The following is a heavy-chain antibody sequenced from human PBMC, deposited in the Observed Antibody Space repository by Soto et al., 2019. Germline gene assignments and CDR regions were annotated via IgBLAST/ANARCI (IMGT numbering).Heavy chain of an antibody. J-gene: IGHJ4*02. CDR2: FDPEDGET. V-gene: IGHV1-24*01. CDR1: GYTLTELS. CDR3: ATAAPINIVVVVAATPSYFDY. D-gene: IGHD2-15*01. Sequence: EASVKVSCKVSGYTLTELSMHWVRQAPGKGLEWMGGFDPEDGETIYAQKFQGRVTMTEDTSTDTAYMELSSLRSEDTAVYYCATAAPINIVVVVAATPSYFDYWGQGTLVTVSS.